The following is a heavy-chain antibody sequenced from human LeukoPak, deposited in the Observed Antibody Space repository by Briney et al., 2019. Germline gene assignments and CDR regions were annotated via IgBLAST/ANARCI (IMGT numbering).Heavy chain of an antibody. CDR3: ARSPLLYYYGSGSYYLATGLQKTGYYYHYMDV. Sequence: SETLSLTCTVSGGSISSGSYYWSWIRQPAGKGLEWIGRIYTSGSTNYNPSLKSRVTISVDTSKNQFSLKLSSVTAADTAVYYCARSPLLYYYGSGSYYLATGLQKTGYYYHYMDVWGKGTTVTVSS. CDR1: GGSISSGSYY. CDR2: IYTSGST. J-gene: IGHJ6*03. D-gene: IGHD3-10*01. V-gene: IGHV4-61*02.